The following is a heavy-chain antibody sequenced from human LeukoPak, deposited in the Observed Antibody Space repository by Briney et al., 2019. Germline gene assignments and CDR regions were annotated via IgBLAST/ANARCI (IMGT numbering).Heavy chain of an antibody. D-gene: IGHD6-13*01. CDR3: AILRRGASQRSGAAADLDY. CDR1: GYTFTSYA. CDR2: INGGSGNT. Sequence: ASVKVSCKASGYTFTSYAMHWVRQAPGQRLEWMGWINGGSGNTKYSQKFQGRVTITRDTSASTAYMELSSLRSEDTAVYYCAILRRGASQRSGAAADLDYWGQGTLVTVSS. J-gene: IGHJ4*02. V-gene: IGHV1-3*01.